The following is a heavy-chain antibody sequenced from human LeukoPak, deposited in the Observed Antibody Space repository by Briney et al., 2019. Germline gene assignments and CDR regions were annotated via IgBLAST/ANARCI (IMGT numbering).Heavy chain of an antibody. CDR2: IYHSGST. CDR3: SAKAWLRRYYFDY. V-gene: IGHV4-4*02. D-gene: IGHD5-12*01. Sequence: KSRRSPCHSQRKGLDWIGEIYHSGSTNYNPSLKSRVTISVHKSKNQFSLKLSSVTAADTAVYYCSAKAWLRRYYFDYWGQGTLVSVSS. CDR1: KS. J-gene: IGHJ4*02.